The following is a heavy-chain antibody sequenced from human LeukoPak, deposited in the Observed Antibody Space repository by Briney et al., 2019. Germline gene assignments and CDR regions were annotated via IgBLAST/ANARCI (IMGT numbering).Heavy chain of an antibody. V-gene: IGHV1-69*02. CDR3: ARPSGSYGRYYFDY. Sequence: GASVKVSCKASGGTFSSYTISWVRQAPGQGLEWMGRIIPILGIANYAQKFQGRVTITADKSTSTAYMELSSLRSEDTAVYYCARPSGSYGRYYFDYWGQGTLVNVSS. CDR1: GGTFSSYT. J-gene: IGHJ4*02. D-gene: IGHD1-26*01. CDR2: IIPILGIA.